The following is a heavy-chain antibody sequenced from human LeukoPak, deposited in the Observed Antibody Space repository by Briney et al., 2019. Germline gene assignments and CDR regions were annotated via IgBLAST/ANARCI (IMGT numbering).Heavy chain of an antibody. CDR3: ARVRSSSSRWFDP. D-gene: IGHD6-13*01. V-gene: IGHV3-11*06. CDR2: ISSSSSYI. CDR1: GFTFSDYY. Sequence: GGSLRLSCAASGFTFSDYYMSWIRQAPGKGLEWVSYISSSSSYINYADSVKGRFTISRDNAKNSLYLQMNSLRAEDTAVYYCARVRSSSSRWFDPWGQGTLVTVSS. J-gene: IGHJ5*02.